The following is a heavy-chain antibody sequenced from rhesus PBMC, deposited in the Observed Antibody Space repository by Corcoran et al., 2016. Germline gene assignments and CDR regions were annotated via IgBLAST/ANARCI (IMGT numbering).Heavy chain of an antibody. D-gene: IGHD6-25*01. CDR3: ARQAGYSGSELTG. J-gene: IGHJ4*01. CDR1: GGSISSNY. Sequence: QLQLQESGPGLVKPSAPLSVTCAVYGGSISSNYWSWIRQPAGKGLEWIGRIYGSGISTNSNPSLKSRVTLSVDTSKNQLSLKLSSVTAADTAVYYCARQAGYSGSELTGWGQGVLVTVSS. CDR2: IYGSGIST. V-gene: IGHV4-169*01.